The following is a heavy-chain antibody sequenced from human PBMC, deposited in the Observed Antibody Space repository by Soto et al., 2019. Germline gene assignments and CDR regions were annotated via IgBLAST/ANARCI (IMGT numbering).Heavy chain of an antibody. CDR3: ARGMTTVTTLDY. V-gene: IGHV4-30-2*01. J-gene: IGHJ4*02. CDR1: GGSISSGGYS. Sequence: QLQLQESGSGLVKPSQTLSLTCAVSGGSISSGGYSCNWIRQPPGKGLEWIGYIYHSGSTYYNPSHKSRVTISVDRSKNQFSLKLSSVTAADTAVYYCARGMTTVTTLDYWGQGTLVTVSS. CDR2: IYHSGST. D-gene: IGHD4-17*01.